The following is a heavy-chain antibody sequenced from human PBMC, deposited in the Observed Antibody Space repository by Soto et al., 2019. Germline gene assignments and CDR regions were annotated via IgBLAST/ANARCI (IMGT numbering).Heavy chain of an antibody. CDR2: ISGSGGST. Sequence: PGGSLRLSCAASGFTFSSYAMSWVRQAPGKGLEWVSAISGSGGSTYYADSVKGRFTISRDNSKNTLYLQMNSLRAEDTAVYYCAKTRQGHRYCSSTSCVGAFDIWRQGPMVTV. CDR1: GFTFSSYA. J-gene: IGHJ3*02. CDR3: AKTRQGHRYCSSTSCVGAFDI. V-gene: IGHV3-23*01. D-gene: IGHD2-2*01.